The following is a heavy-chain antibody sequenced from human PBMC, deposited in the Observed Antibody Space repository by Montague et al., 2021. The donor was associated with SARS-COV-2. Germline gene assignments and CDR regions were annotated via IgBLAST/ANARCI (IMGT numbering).Heavy chain of an antibody. V-gene: IGHV4-39*01. CDR2: IYYSGST. D-gene: IGHD4-23*01. Sequence: SETLSLICIVSGGSISSSSYHWGWIRQPPGKGLEWIGTIYYSGSTYYNPSLKSQVTISVDTSKNQFSLKLSSVTAADTAVYYCARLLYYGGNSGFQGLVDYWGQGALVTVSS. CDR3: ARLLYYGGNSGFQGLVDY. CDR1: GGSISSSSYH. J-gene: IGHJ4*02.